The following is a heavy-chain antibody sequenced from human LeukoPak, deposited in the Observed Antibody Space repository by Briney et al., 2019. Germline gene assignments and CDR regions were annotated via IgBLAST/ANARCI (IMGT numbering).Heavy chain of an antibody. Sequence: PSQTLSLTCTVSGGSISSGGHYWNWIRQHPGKGLEWIGHVYHIGSTFYNPSLKSRVTISVDTSKNQFSLKLSSVTAADTAVYYCARGWGYFDSWGQGTLVTVSS. V-gene: IGHV4-31*03. CDR2: VYHIGST. D-gene: IGHD7-27*01. CDR1: GGSISSGGHY. J-gene: IGHJ4*02. CDR3: ARGWGYFDS.